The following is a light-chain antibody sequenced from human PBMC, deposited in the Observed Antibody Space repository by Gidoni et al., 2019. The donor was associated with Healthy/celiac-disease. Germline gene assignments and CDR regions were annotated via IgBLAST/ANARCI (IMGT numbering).Light chain of an antibody. CDR1: QSVSSSY. CDR3: QQDYNSWT. CDR2: GAS. J-gene: IGKJ1*01. V-gene: IGKV3D-7*01. Sequence: PGERVTLSCRASQSVSSSYLTWYQQKPGQAPGLLIYGASTRATSIPARFSGSGSGTDFTLTISSLQPEDFAVYYCQQDYNSWTFGQGTKVEIK.